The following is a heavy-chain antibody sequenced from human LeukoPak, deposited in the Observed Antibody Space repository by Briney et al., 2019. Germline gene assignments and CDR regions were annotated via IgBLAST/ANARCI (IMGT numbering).Heavy chain of an antibody. CDR1: GYTFTSYD. CDR2: MNPNSGNT. J-gene: IGHJ6*02. Sequence: ASVKVSCKASGYTFTSYDSKWVRQATGQGLEWMGWMNPNSGNTGYAQKFQGRVTMTRNTSISTAYMELSSLRSEDTAVYYCARGQVSSGWYWGSYYYYGMDVWGQGTTVTVSS. V-gene: IGHV1-8*01. CDR3: ARGQVSSGWYWGSYYYYGMDV. D-gene: IGHD6-19*01.